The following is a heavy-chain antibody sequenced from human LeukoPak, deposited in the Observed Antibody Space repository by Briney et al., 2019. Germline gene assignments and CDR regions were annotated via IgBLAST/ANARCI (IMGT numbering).Heavy chain of an antibody. Sequence: SETLSLTCTVSGGSIGSNYWSWIRQPAGKGLEWIGRIYTSGSTNYNPSLKSRVTMSVDTSKNQFSLKLSSVTAADTAVYYCVRSGGPRFYYYYYMDVWGKGTTVTVSS. CDR1: GGSIGSNY. V-gene: IGHV4-4*07. J-gene: IGHJ6*03. CDR2: IYTSGST. CDR3: VRSGGPRFYYYYYMDV. D-gene: IGHD3-10*01.